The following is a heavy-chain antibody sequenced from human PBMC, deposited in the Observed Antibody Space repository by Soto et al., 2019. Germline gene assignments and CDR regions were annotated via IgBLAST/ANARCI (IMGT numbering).Heavy chain of an antibody. J-gene: IGHJ6*02. Sequence: SETLSLTCTVSGGSISSSSYYWGWIRQPPGKGLEWIGSIYYSGSTYYNPSLKSRVTISVDTSKNQFSLKLSSVTAADTAVYYCARQDYCGGDCYNYYYGMDVWGQGTTVTVSS. CDR2: IYYSGST. D-gene: IGHD2-21*02. CDR1: GGSISSSSYY. V-gene: IGHV4-39*01. CDR3: ARQDYCGGDCYNYYYGMDV.